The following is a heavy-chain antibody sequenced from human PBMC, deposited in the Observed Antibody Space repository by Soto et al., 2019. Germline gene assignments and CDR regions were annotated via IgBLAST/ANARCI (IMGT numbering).Heavy chain of an antibody. J-gene: IGHJ4*02. CDR2: IYYSGST. CDR3: ARTNYYDSSGIDY. D-gene: IGHD3-22*01. CDR1: GGSISSGDYY. Sequence: SETLSLTCTVSGGSISSGDYYWSWIRQPPGKGLEWIGYIYYSGSTYYNPSLKSRVTISVDTSKNQFSLKLSSETAADTAVYYCARTNYYDSSGIDYWGQGTLVTVSS. V-gene: IGHV4-30-4*01.